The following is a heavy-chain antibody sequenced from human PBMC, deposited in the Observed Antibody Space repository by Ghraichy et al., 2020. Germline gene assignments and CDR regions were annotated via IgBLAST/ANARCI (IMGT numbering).Heavy chain of an antibody. CDR1: GDSISGSY. CDR2: IYYSGTT. V-gene: IGHV4-59*01. J-gene: IGHJ5*02. CDR3: ARLIASTGSSDWFDP. D-gene: IGHD1-1*01. Sequence: SEPLSLTCTVSGDSISGSYWSWIRQPPGKGLEWIGYIYYSGTTIYNPSLKSRVTISVDTSKNQFSLKLTSVTAADTAVYYCARLIASTGSSDWFDPWGQGTLVTVSS.